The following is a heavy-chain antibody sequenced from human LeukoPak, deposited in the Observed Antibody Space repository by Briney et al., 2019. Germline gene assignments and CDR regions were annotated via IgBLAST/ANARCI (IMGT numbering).Heavy chain of an antibody. J-gene: IGHJ4*02. V-gene: IGHV3-23*01. CDR1: GITLTNYG. Sequence: GGSLRFSGAVSGITLTNYGMSWVRQAPGKGLEWVAGISDSGGRTIYADSVKGRFTISRDNSKNTLYLQMNSLRAEDTAVYYCAKVYDYVWGSYGDRYYFDYWGQGTLVTVSS. D-gene: IGHD3-16*01. CDR2: ISDSGGRT. CDR3: AKVYDYVWGSYGDRYYFDY.